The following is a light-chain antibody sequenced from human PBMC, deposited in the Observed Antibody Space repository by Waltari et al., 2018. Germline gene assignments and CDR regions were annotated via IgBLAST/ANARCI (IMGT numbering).Light chain of an antibody. Sequence: DFQMTQSPSSLSASVGDRVTITCRASQYISTYLNWYQQKPGKGPKLLIYAASTLQSGVPSRFSGSGSGTECTVTISSLQLEDFATYYCQQSYDTPRTFGQGTKVEVK. CDR3: QQSYDTPRT. J-gene: IGKJ1*01. V-gene: IGKV1-39*01. CDR1: QYISTY. CDR2: AAS.